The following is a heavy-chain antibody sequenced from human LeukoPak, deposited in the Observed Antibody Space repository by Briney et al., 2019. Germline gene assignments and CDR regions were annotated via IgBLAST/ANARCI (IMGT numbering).Heavy chain of an antibody. D-gene: IGHD3-16*02. CDR3: TRDRSYRPED. Sequence: GGSPRLSCAASGFTFSSYWMHWVRQAPGKGLVWVSQIIADGSSTSYADPVKGRFTISRDNAKNTLYLQMTNLRAEDTAVYYCTRDRSYRPEDWGQGTLVTVSS. CDR1: GFTFSSYW. J-gene: IGHJ4*02. V-gene: IGHV3-74*01. CDR2: IIADGSST.